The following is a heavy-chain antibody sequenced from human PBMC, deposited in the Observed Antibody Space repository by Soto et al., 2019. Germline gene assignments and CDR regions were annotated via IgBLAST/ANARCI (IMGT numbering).Heavy chain of an antibody. Sequence: ASVKVSCKASGYTCTSYAMHWVRQAPGQRLEWMGWINAGNGNTKYSQKFQGRVTITRDTSASTAYMELSSLRSEDTAVYYCARDLSGYSSSYNWFDPWGQGTLVTVSS. CDR1: GYTCTSYA. CDR2: INAGNGNT. V-gene: IGHV1-3*01. D-gene: IGHD6-6*01. J-gene: IGHJ5*02. CDR3: ARDLSGYSSSYNWFDP.